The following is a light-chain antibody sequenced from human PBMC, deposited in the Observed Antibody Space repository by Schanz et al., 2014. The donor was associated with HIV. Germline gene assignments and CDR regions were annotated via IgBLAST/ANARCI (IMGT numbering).Light chain of an antibody. CDR3: QTYDSSRNVV. J-gene: IGLJ2*01. CDR1: SSNIGAGYD. Sequence: VLTQPPSVSGAPGQRVTVSCTGSSSNIGAGYDVHWYQHRPGSAPKLLLYGNTNRPAGVPDRFSGSKSGTSASLAITGLQAEDEADYYCQTYDSSRNVVFGGGTKVTVL. V-gene: IGLV1-40*01. CDR2: GNT.